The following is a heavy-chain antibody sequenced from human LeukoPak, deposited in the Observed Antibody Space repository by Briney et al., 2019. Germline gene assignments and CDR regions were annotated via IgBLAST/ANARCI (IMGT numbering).Heavy chain of an antibody. CDR1: GFTFSSYW. J-gene: IGHJ3*02. Sequence: PGGSLRLSCAASGFTFSSYWMHWVRQAPGKGLVWVSRINSDGSSTDYADSVKGRFTISRDNAKNTLYLQMNSLRADDTAVYYCARLGGSYYPAGAFDIWGQGTMVTVSS. CDR3: ARLGGSYYPAGAFDI. D-gene: IGHD1-26*01. CDR2: INSDGSST. V-gene: IGHV3-74*01.